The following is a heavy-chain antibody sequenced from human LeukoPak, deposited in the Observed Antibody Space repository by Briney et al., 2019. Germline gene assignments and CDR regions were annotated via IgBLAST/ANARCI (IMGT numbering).Heavy chain of an antibody. V-gene: IGHV3-15*07. CDR2: IKSETDGGTT. CDR1: GFTFSSAW. D-gene: IGHD6-13*01. Sequence: GGSLRLSCAASGFTFSSAWMNWVRQAPGQGLEWVGRIKSETDGGTTDYAAPVKGTFTISRDDSENTLYLQMNSLKTEDTAVYYCTRRSSAAGRQYFDYWGQGTLVTVSS. CDR3: TRRSSAAGRQYFDY. J-gene: IGHJ4*02.